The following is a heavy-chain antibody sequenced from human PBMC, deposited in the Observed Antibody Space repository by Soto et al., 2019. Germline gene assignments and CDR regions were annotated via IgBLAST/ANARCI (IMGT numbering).Heavy chain of an antibody. CDR1: GFTFSSYA. V-gene: IGHV3-23*01. CDR2: ISGSGGST. CDR3: ARRGSGSYYDY. J-gene: IGHJ4*02. Sequence: EVQLLESGGGLVQPGGSLRLSCAASGFTFSSYAMRWVRQAPGKGLEWVSAISGSGGSTYYADSVKGRFTISRDNSKNTLYLQMNSMRAEDTAVYYCARRGSGSYYDYWGQGTLVIVSS. D-gene: IGHD1-26*01.